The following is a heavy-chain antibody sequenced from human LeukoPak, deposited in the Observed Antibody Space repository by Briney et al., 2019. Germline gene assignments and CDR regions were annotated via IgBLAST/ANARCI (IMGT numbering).Heavy chain of an antibody. CDR1: GGSISFYY. CDR2: INHSGST. D-gene: IGHD3-10*01. CDR3: AGGPLRWFGELAAPLPKEGHGMDV. J-gene: IGHJ6*02. Sequence: SETLSLTCAVYGGSISFYYWSWIRQPPGKGLEWIGEINHSGSTNYNPSLKSRVTISVDTSKNQFSLKLSSVTAADTAVYYCAGGPLRWFGELAAPLPKEGHGMDVWGQGTTVTVSS. V-gene: IGHV4-34*01.